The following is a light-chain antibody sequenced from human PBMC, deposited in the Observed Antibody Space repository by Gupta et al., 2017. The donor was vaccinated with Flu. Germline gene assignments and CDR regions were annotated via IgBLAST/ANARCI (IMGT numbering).Light chain of an antibody. V-gene: IGKV1-5*03. CDR3: QQYNSYSPTT. CDR1: QSISSW. J-gene: IGKJ1*01. CDR2: KAS. Sequence: DIQMTQSPSTLSASVGDRVTITCRASQSISSWLAWYQQKPGKAPKLLIYKASSLERGVPSRFSGSGSGTEFTLTISSRQPDDFATYYCQQYNSYSPTTFGQGTKVEIK.